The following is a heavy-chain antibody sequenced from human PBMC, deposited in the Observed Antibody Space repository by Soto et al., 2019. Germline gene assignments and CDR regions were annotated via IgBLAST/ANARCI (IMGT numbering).Heavy chain of an antibody. CDR3: ANRGSPNSWYWFDP. CDR1: GVNFSSYA. J-gene: IGHJ5*02. CDR2: LSNGGGST. Sequence: EVQLLESGGGLVQPGGSLRLSCAASGVNFSSYAMSWVRQAPGKGLEWVSTLSNGGGSTYYADSVKGRFTISRDISKNTLFLKMNSLRAEDTAVYYCANRGSPNSWYWFDPWGQGPLVTVSS. V-gene: IGHV3-23*01. D-gene: IGHD4-4*01.